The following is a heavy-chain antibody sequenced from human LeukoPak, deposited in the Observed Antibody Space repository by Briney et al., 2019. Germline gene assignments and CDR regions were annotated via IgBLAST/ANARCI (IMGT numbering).Heavy chain of an antibody. Sequence: GLSVRLSCAASGFTVSSNYMSWVRQAPGKGLEWVSVICCGGDTYYADSVKGRFTISRDNSKNTLYLQMKSLRAEDTAVYYCARSTDSYDSSGPSKYFQQWGQGTLVTVSS. CDR3: ARSTDSYDSSGPSKYFQQ. CDR1: GFTVSSNY. J-gene: IGHJ1*01. V-gene: IGHV3-53*01. CDR2: ICCGGDT. D-gene: IGHD3-22*01.